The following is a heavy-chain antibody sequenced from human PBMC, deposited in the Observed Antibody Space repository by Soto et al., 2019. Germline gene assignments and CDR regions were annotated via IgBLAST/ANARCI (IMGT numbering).Heavy chain of an antibody. V-gene: IGHV1-69*02. J-gene: IGHJ6*03. CDR1: GGTFSSYT. CDR3: ARGLRTSSSPPLYYFDYNMDV. D-gene: IGHD6-6*01. Sequence: QVQLVQSGAEVKKPGSSVKVSCKASGGTFSSYTISWVRQAPGQGLEWMGRIIPILGIANYAQKFQGRVTITADKTTSTADMELCSLRSEDTAVYYCARGLRTSSSPPLYYFDYNMDVWGKGTTVTVFS. CDR2: IIPILGIA.